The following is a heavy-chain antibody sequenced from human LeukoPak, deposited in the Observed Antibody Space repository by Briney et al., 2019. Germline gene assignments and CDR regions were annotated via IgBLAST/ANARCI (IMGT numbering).Heavy chain of an antibody. D-gene: IGHD1-26*01. J-gene: IGHJ4*02. CDR3: ARDRGSLNYFDY. Sequence: SETLSLTCAVSGGSISSFYWSWIRQSGGKGLEWIGRVYVKGPSDYNPSLQSRATMSVDTSKSQFSLGLRSVTAADTAVYYCARDRGSLNYFDYWGQGILVIVSS. CDR2: VYVKGPS. V-gene: IGHV4-4*07. CDR1: GGSISSFY.